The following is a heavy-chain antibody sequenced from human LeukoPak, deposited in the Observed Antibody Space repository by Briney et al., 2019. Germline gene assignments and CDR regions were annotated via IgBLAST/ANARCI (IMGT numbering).Heavy chain of an antibody. CDR1: GGSFSGYY. V-gene: IGHV4-59*01. Sequence: SETLSLTCAVYGGSFSGYYWSWIRQPPGKGLEWIGYIYYSGSTNYNPSLKSRVTISVDTSKNQFSLKLSSVTAADTAVYYCAGRLSGATTFDYWGQGTLVTVSS. D-gene: IGHD1-26*01. CDR2: IYYSGST. CDR3: AGRLSGATTFDY. J-gene: IGHJ4*02.